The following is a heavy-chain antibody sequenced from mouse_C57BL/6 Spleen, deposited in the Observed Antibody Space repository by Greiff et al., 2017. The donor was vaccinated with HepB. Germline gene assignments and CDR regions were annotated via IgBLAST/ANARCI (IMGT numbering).Heavy chain of an antibody. CDR1: GFSLSTFGMG. D-gene: IGHD2-4*01. J-gene: IGHJ4*01. V-gene: IGHV8-8*01. CDR2: IWWDDDK. CDR3: ARRYDYDGYYAMDY. Sequence: QVTLKVSGPGILQPSQTLSLTCSFSGFSLSTFGMGVGWIRQPSGKGLEWLAHIWWDDDKYYNPALKSRLTISKDTSKNQVFLKIANVNTADTATYYCARRYDYDGYYAMDYWGQGTSVTVSS.